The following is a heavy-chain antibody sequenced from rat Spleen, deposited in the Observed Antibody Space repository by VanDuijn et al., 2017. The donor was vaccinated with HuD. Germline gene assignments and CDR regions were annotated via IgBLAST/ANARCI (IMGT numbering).Heavy chain of an antibody. J-gene: IGHJ2*01. Sequence: EVQLVESGGGLVQPGRSLKLSCAASGFTFSDYNMAWVRQAPKKGLEWVATISYDGSSTYYRDSVKGRFTISRDNAKSTLYLQTNSLRSEDTATYYCARPGFLHNFDYWGQGVMVTVSS. CDR2: ISYDGSST. D-gene: IGHD1-4*01. CDR1: GFTFSDYN. CDR3: ARPGFLHNFDY. V-gene: IGHV5-7*01.